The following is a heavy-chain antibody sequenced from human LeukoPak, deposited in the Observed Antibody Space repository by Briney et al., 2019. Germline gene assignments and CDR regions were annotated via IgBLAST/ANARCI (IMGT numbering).Heavy chain of an antibody. CDR1: GLTFSSYS. J-gene: IGHJ4*02. V-gene: IGHV3-21*01. CDR3: ARVPARQLGEYYFDY. Sequence: GGSLRLSCAASGLTFSSYSMNWVRQAPGKGLEWVSSISSSSSYIYYADSVKGRFTISRDNAKNSLYLQMNSLRAEDTAVYYCARVPARQLGEYYFDYWGQGTLVTVSS. CDR2: ISSSSSYI. D-gene: IGHD6-6*01.